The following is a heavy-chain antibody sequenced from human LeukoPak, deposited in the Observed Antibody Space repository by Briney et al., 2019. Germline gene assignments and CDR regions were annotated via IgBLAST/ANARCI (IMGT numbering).Heavy chain of an antibody. D-gene: IGHD3-9*01. J-gene: IGHJ5*02. V-gene: IGHV3-9*01. Sequence: GGSLRLSCAASGFTFDDYAMHWVRQGPGKGLEWVSGISWNSGSIGYADSVKGRFTISRDNAKNSLYLQMNSLRAEDTALYYCARSLYYDILTGPFDPWGQGTLVTVSS. CDR2: ISWNSGSI. CDR3: ARSLYYDILTGPFDP. CDR1: GFTFDDYA.